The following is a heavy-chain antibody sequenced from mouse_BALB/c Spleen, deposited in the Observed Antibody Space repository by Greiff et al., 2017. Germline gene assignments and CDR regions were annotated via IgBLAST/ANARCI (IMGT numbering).Heavy chain of an antibody. CDR2: IYPGSGNT. CDR1: GYTFTDYY. D-gene: IGHD4-1*01. V-gene: IGHV1-77*01. CDR3: ARKGLGRYFDV. Sequence: VQLQQSGAELARPGASVKLSCKASGYTFTDYYINWVKQRTGQGLEWIGEIYPGSGNTYYNEKFKGKATLTADKSSSTAYLQLSSLTSEDSAVYFYARKGLGRYFDVWGAGTTVTAAS. J-gene: IGHJ1*01.